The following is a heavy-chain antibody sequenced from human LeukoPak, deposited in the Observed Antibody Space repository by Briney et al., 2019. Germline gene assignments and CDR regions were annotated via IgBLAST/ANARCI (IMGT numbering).Heavy chain of an antibody. CDR3: ARGGSYYAH. V-gene: IGHV3-30-3*01. CDR1: GFTFSNYA. CDR2: ISFDGNNE. J-gene: IGHJ4*02. D-gene: IGHD1-26*01. Sequence: TGGSLRLSCAASGFTFSNYAMHWVRQAPGKGLEWLAVISFDGNNEYYADSVKGRFTISRDNSKNTLYLQMNSLRGEDAAVYYCARGGSYYAHWGQGTLVTVSS.